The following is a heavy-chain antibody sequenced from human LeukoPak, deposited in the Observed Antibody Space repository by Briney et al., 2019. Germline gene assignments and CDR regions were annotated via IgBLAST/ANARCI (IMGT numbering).Heavy chain of an antibody. CDR2: MNPNSVNT. J-gene: IGHJ3*02. CDR1: GYTFTSYD. CDR3: ARVKYYDFWSGNKNDAFDI. V-gene: IGHV1-8*01. D-gene: IGHD3-3*01. Sequence: GASVKVSCKASGYTFTSYDINWVRQATGQGLEWMGWMNPNSVNTGYAQKFQGRVTMTRKTSISTAYMELSSLRSEDTAAYYAARVKYYDFWSGNKNDAFDIWRQGTMVTVSS.